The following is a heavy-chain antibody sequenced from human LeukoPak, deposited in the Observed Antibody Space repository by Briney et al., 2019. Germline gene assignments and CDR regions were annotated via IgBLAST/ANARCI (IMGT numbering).Heavy chain of an antibody. CDR2: IYPGDSDT. CDR3: ARYGGPSDYYDGMDV. D-gene: IGHD3-16*01. V-gene: IGHV5-51*01. Sequence: GESLKISCKGSGYSFTSYWIGWVRQMPGKGLEWMGIIYPGDSDTRNSPSFQGQVTISADKSISPAYLQWSSLKASDTAMYYCARYGGPSDYYDGMDVWGQGTTVTVSS. J-gene: IGHJ6*02. CDR1: GYSFTSYW.